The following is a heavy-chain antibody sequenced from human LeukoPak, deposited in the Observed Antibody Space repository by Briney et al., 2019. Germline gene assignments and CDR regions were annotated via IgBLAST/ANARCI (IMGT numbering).Heavy chain of an antibody. Sequence: GGSPRLSCAASGFIFRSFSTTWVRQAPGKGLEWVASISSTSNHKYHADSVKGRFTISRDNDKNSLYLQMNSLRAEVTALYYCATRVTADSYDASDIWGQGTMVTVSS. D-gene: IGHD6-13*01. CDR3: ATRVTADSYDASDI. J-gene: IGHJ3*02. V-gene: IGHV3-21*06. CDR1: GFIFRSFS. CDR2: ISSTSNHK.